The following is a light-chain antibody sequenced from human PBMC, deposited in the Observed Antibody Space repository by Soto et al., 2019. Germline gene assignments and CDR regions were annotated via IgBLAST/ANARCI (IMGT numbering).Light chain of an antibody. CDR1: QSVSSSY. Sequence: EIVLTQSPGTLSLSPGERATLSCRASQSVSSSYLAWYQQKPGQAPRLRIYGASSRATGIPDRFSGSGSGTDFTLTISRLAPDDFAVYSCQQYGSSPPITFGQGTRLEIK. J-gene: IGKJ5*01. CDR2: GAS. CDR3: QQYGSSPPIT. V-gene: IGKV3-20*01.